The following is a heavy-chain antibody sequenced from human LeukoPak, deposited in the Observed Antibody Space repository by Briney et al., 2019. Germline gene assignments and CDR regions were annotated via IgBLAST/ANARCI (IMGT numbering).Heavy chain of an antibody. CDR1: GGSISPYY. CDR2: VYYSGST. V-gene: IGHV4-59*01. Sequence: PSETLSLTCTVSGGSISPYYWSWIPQPPGKGLDWIGSVYYSGSTNYNPSLKSRVTISVDTSKNQFSLRLNSVTAADTAVYYCARGGVDYYGSGNYYLDYWGQGTLVTVSS. CDR3: ARGGVDYYGSGNYYLDY. D-gene: IGHD3-10*01. J-gene: IGHJ4*02.